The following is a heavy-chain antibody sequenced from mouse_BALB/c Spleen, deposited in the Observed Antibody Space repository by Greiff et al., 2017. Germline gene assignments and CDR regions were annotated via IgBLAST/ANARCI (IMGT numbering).Heavy chain of an antibody. CDR2: IWAGGRT. Sequence: QVQLQASGPGLVAPSQRLSITCPVSGFSFTRSGVHWVRQPPGQGLAWLGVIWAGGRTNYNSALMSRLSISKDNSKSQVFLKMNSRQTDDTAMYYCARDGNAKGYYAMDYWGQGTAVTVSS. V-gene: IGHV2-9*02. CDR3: ARDGNAKGYYAMDY. J-gene: IGHJ4*01. CDR1: GFSFTRSG. D-gene: IGHD2-1*01.